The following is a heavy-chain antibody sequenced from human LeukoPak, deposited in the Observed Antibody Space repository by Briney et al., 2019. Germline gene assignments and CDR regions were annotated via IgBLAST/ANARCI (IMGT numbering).Heavy chain of an antibody. Sequence: ESSPTLVKPTQTLTLTCTFSGFSLSTSGVGVGWIRQPPGKALEWLALIYWDDDKRYSPSLESRLTLTKDTSKDQVVLKMTNMDPVDTATYYCAGGSGRTFDYWGQGTLVTVSS. CDR1: GFSLSTSGVG. CDR3: AGGSGRTFDY. V-gene: IGHV2-5*02. D-gene: IGHD3-10*01. CDR2: IYWDDDK. J-gene: IGHJ4*02.